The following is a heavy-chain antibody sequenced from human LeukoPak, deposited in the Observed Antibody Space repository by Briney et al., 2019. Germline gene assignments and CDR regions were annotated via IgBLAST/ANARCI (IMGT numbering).Heavy chain of an antibody. CDR2: IRSKANSYAT. V-gene: IGHV3-73*01. Sequence: PGGSLRLSCAASGFTFSGSAMHWVRQAYGKGLEWVGRIRSKANSYATAYAASVKGRFTISRDDSKNTAYLQMNSLKTEDTAVYYCTRHSRVTTPYYYYMDVWGKGTTVTVSS. CDR3: TRHSRVTTPYYYYMDV. J-gene: IGHJ6*03. CDR1: GFTFSGSA. D-gene: IGHD4-17*01.